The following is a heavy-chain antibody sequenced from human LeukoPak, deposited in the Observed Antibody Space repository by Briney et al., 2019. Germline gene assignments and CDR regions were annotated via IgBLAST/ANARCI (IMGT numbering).Heavy chain of an antibody. Sequence: GGSLRLSCAASGFTFSSYSMNWVRQAPGEGPVWVSRINSDGSSTSYADSVRGRFTISRDNAKNMLYLQMNGLRAEDTAVYYCARDLIRWGQGTMVTVSS. D-gene: IGHD3-22*01. J-gene: IGHJ3*01. CDR3: ARDLIR. CDR1: GFTFSSYS. CDR2: INSDGSST. V-gene: IGHV3-74*01.